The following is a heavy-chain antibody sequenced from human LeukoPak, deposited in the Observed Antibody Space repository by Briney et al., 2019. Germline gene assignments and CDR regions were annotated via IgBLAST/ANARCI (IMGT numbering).Heavy chain of an antibody. V-gene: IGHV3-23*01. CDR1: GFTFNNFA. CDR2: ISGSGDST. CDR3: AKTSLSDPSGHYYYMDV. J-gene: IGHJ6*03. D-gene: IGHD3-3*01. Sequence: GGSLRLSCAASGFTFNNFAMSWVRQAPGGGLEWISAISGSGDSTFYADSVRARFTISRDNSQNTVSLQLNNLRIEDTALYYCAKTSLSDPSGHYYYMDVWGKGTTVTVSS.